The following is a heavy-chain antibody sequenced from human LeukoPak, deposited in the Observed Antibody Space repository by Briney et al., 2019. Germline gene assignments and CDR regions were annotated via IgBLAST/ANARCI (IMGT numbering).Heavy chain of an antibody. D-gene: IGHD3-22*01. CDR1: GFTFSNYA. J-gene: IGHJ4*02. V-gene: IGHV3-23*01. CDR3: AEMGGYYYKSDYYS. Sequence: PSGSLSRSSTASGFTFSNYALSWVRQAPGKGLEWISTINGSGGTTYYADSVRGRFTISRDNSKNTLYLQMRSLTVEDTAVYYCAEMGGYYYKSDYYSWGQGTLVTVSS. CDR2: INGSGGTT.